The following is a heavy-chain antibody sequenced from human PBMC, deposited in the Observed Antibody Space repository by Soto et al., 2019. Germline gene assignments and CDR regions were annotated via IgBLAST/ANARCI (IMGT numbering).Heavy chain of an antibody. CDR3: AXGDCSGGSCIYYYGMDV. D-gene: IGHD2-15*01. V-gene: IGHV1-8*01. Sequence: RASVKVSCKASGYTFTSYDINWVRQATGQGLEWMGWMNPNSGNTGYAQKFQGRVTMTRNTSISTAYMELSSLRSEGTAVYYCAXGDCSGGSCIYYYGMDVWGQGTTVTVSS. J-gene: IGHJ6*02. CDR2: MNPNSGNT. CDR1: GYTFTSYD.